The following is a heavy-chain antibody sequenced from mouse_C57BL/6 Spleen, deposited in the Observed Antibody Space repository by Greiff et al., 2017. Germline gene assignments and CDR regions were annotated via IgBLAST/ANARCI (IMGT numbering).Heavy chain of an antibody. J-gene: IGHJ2*01. Sequence: QVKLQQPGTELVQPGASVKLSCKASGYTFTSHWMHWVKQRPGQGLEWIGNINPSNGGTTYNEKVKSQATLTVDKSSSTAYMQLSSRTSEDSAIYYCARSGLTGTDYWGQGTTLTVSS. D-gene: IGHD4-1*01. CDR1: GYTFTSHW. CDR2: INPSNGGT. V-gene: IGHV1-53*01. CDR3: ARSGLTGTDY.